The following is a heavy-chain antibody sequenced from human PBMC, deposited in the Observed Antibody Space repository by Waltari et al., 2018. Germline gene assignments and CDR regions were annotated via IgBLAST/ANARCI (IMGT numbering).Heavy chain of an antibody. CDR3: ARGSSVVPVPRRDYYYYMDV. V-gene: IGHV1-69*01. CDR2: IIPIFGTA. D-gene: IGHD2-2*01. CDR1: GGTFSSYA. J-gene: IGHJ6*03. Sequence: QVQLVQSGAEVKKPGSSVKVSCKASGGTFSSYAISWVRQAPGPGLEWRGGIIPIFGTANYAQKFQGRVTITADESTSTAYMELSSLRSEDTAVYYCARGSSVVPVPRRDYYYYMDVWGKGTTVTVSS.